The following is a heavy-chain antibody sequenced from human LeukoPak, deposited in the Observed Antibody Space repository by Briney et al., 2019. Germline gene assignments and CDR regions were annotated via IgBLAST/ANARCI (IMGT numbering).Heavy chain of an antibody. CDR1: GFTFSSYS. V-gene: IGHV3-21*01. J-gene: IGHJ4*02. Sequence: GGSLRLSCAASGFTFSSYSMNWVRQAPGKGLEWVSSISSSSSSYIYYADSVKGRFTISRDNAKNSLYLQMNSLRAEDTAVYYCASSYYYGSGSYYNSDYWGQGTLVTVSS. CDR2: ISSSSSSYI. D-gene: IGHD3-10*01. CDR3: ASSYYYGSGSYYNSDY.